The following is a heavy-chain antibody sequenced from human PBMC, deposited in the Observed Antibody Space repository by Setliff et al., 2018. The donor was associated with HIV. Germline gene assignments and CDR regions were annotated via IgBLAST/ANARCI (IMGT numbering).Heavy chain of an antibody. CDR2: INHSGST. Sequence: SETLSLTCAVYGGSFSGYYWSWIRQPPGKGLEWIGEINHSGSTNYNPSLKSRVTISVDTSKDQFSLKLSSVTAADTAVYYCARGPYTWSYLDYWGQGTLVTVSS. D-gene: IGHD1-20*01. V-gene: IGHV4-34*01. J-gene: IGHJ4*02. CDR1: GGSFSGYY. CDR3: ARGPYTWSYLDY.